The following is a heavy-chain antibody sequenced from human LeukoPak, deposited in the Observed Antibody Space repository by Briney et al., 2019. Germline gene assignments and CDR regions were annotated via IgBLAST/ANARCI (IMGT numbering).Heavy chain of an antibody. Sequence: PGLSVRLSCAASGFTFYDYGMSWVRQSPGRRLEWVSGINWSGGCTRCADSVKGRFTISRDNGKNSLYLQMNSLRAEDTALYYCARDRTVAIDYWGKGTLVSVS. V-gene: IGHV3-20*04. D-gene: IGHD2-15*01. CDR3: ARDRTVAIDY. CDR2: INWSGGCT. CDR1: GFTFYDYG. J-gene: IGHJ4*02.